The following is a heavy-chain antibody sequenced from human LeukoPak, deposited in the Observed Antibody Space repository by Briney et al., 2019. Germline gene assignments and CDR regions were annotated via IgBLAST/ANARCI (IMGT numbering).Heavy chain of an antibody. D-gene: IGHD1-26*01. V-gene: IGHV3-23*01. CDR3: AKDFWEPLDH. CDR1: GFTFSSIG. J-gene: IGHJ4*02. Sequence: GGSLRLSCAASGFTFSSIGMSWVRQAPGKGLEWVSGITNNGFGAYYADSVKGRFTISRDNSKNTLYLQMNSLRPEDTAVYYCAKDFWEPLDHWGQGTLVTVSS. CDR2: ITNNGFGA.